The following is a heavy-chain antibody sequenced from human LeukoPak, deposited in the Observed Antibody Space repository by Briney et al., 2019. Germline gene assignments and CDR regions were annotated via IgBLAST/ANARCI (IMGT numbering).Heavy chain of an antibody. J-gene: IGHJ4*02. CDR3: AKGAYDYIEMGYFDS. Sequence: GGSLRLSCAASGFTFINYAMSWVRQAPGKGLEWVSVLIGSSGSTDYADSVKGRFTISRDNSKNTVFLQMNSLRAEDTAIYYCAKGAYDYIEMGYFDSWGQGTLVTVSS. CDR1: GFTFINYA. V-gene: IGHV3-23*01. D-gene: IGHD5-12*01. CDR2: LIGSSGST.